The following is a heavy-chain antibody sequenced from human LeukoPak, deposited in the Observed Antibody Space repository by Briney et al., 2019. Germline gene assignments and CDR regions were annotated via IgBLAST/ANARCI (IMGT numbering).Heavy chain of an antibody. CDR2: IYYSGTT. J-gene: IGHJ4*02. V-gene: IGHV4-59*08. Sequence: PSETLSLTCTVSGDSISSYYWSWIRQPPGKGLEWIGYIYYSGTTNYNPSLKSRVTISVDTSKNQFSLKLSSVTAADTAVYYCARSGDILTAYYYYFDYWGQGTLVTVSS. D-gene: IGHD3-9*01. CDR3: ARSGDILTAYYYYFDY. CDR1: GDSISSYY.